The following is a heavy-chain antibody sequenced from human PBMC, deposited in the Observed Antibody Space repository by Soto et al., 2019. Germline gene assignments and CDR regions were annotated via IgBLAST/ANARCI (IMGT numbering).Heavy chain of an antibody. Sequence: RLSCVASGFTFSNFGLNWVRQAPGKGLEWVSSISSSDKYIYYADSVKGRFTISRDNAKNSLSLQMNSLRADDTAVYYCARVFCRGDCYSPLDYWGQGTLVTVSS. CDR3: ARVFCRGDCYSPLDY. CDR2: ISSSDKYI. CDR1: GFTFSNFG. V-gene: IGHV3-21*01. J-gene: IGHJ4*02. D-gene: IGHD2-21*02.